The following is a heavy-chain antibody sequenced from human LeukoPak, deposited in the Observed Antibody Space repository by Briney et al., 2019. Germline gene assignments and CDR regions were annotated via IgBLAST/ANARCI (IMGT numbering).Heavy chain of an antibody. Sequence: ASETLSLTCTVSGGSISSYYWSWIRQPPGKGLEWIGYIYYSGSTNYNPSLKSRVTISVDTSKNQFSLKLSSVTAADTAVYYCARRLRHFGMDVWGQGTTVTVSS. D-gene: IGHD4-17*01. CDR3: ARRLRHFGMDV. J-gene: IGHJ6*02. V-gene: IGHV4-59*08. CDR2: IYYSGST. CDR1: GGSISSYY.